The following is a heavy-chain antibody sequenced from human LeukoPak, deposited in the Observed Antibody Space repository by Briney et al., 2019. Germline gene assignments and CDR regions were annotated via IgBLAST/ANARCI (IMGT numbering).Heavy chain of an antibody. CDR2: INQYGSER. J-gene: IGHJ5*02. CDR3: ARLLGESTIYDL. V-gene: IGHV3-7*01. D-gene: IGHD3-16*01. CDR1: GSTFNRHW. Sequence: GGSLRLSCVASGSTFNRHWVSWVRQAPGKGLEWVASINQYGSERYNVDSVKGRFIISRDNAKNSVSLQLNSLTAEDTAMYYCARLLGESTIYDLWGQGTLVTVSS.